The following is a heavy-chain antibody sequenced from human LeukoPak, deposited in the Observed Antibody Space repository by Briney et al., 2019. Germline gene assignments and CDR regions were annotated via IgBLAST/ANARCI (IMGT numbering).Heavy chain of an antibody. CDR2: INHSGST. V-gene: IGHV4-34*01. J-gene: IGHJ4*02. CDR1: GGSFSGYY. Sequence: SETLSLTCAVYGGSFSGYYWSWIRQPPGKGLEWIGEINHSGSTNYNPSLKSRVTISIDTSKNQFSLKLSSVTAADTAVYYCARDYDSSGYYQTDEYYFDYWGQGTLVTVSS. CDR3: ARDYDSSGYYQTDEYYFDY. D-gene: IGHD3-22*01.